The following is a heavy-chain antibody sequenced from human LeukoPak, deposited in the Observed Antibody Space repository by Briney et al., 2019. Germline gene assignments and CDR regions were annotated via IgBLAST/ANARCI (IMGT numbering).Heavy chain of an antibody. V-gene: IGHV3-7*04. CDR3: ARGPVVVTAPSDY. CDR2: MKRDGSEI. J-gene: IGHJ4*02. D-gene: IGHD2-21*02. CDR1: GFTFSTYW. Sequence: GGSLRLSCAASGFTFSTYWMTWVRHAPGKGLEWVANMKRDGSEIYYAGSVKGRFTISRDNAKNSLYLQMNSLRAEDTAVYYCARGPVVVTAPSDYWGQGTLVTVSS.